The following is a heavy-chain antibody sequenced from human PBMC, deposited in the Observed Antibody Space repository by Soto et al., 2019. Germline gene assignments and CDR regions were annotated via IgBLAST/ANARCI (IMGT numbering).Heavy chain of an antibody. CDR1: GFTFRIYT. Sequence: GGSLRLSCSASGFTFRIYTMLWVRQAPGKGLEYVSAISDAGGGTYYADSVKGRFTISRDDPKNTLYLQMSNLRAEDTAVYYCVTGYSSGWSGIYWGQGTLVTVSP. CDR3: VTGYSSGWSGIY. J-gene: IGHJ4*02. D-gene: IGHD6-19*01. V-gene: IGHV3-64D*06. CDR2: ISDAGGGT.